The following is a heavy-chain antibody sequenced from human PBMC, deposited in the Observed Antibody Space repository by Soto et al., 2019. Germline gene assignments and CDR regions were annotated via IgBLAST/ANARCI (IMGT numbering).Heavy chain of an antibody. CDR3: AKEVRYCRGGSCSQYYFDY. CDR1: GFTFSSYA. J-gene: IGHJ4*02. CDR2: ISGSGGST. Sequence: EVQLLESGGGLVQPGGSLRLSCAASGFTFSSYAMSWVRQAPGKGLEWVSAISGSGGSTYYADSVKGRFTISRDNSKNTLYLQMNSRRAEDTAVYYCAKEVRYCRGGSCSQYYFDYWGQGTLVTVSS. D-gene: IGHD2-15*01. V-gene: IGHV3-23*01.